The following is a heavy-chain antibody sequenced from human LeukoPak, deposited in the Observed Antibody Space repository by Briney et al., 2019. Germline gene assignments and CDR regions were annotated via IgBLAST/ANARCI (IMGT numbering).Heavy chain of an antibody. CDR2: IKSKTDGGTT. CDR3: AAPGVPAATYYFDY. D-gene: IGHD2-2*01. V-gene: IGHV3-15*01. J-gene: IGHJ4*02. CDR1: GFTFSNAW. Sequence: PGGSLRLSCAASGFTFSNAWMSWVRQAPGKGLEWVGRIKSKTDGGTTDYAAPVKGRFTISRDDSKNTLYLQMNSLKTEDTAVYYCAAPGVPAATYYFDYWGQGTLVTVSS.